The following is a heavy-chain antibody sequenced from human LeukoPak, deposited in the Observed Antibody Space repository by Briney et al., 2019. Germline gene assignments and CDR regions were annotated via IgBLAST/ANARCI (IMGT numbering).Heavy chain of an antibody. V-gene: IGHV3-9*01. CDR3: ARDIRPYDYNRMDV. CDR1: GFTFDDYG. Sequence: GGSLRLSCAASGFTFDDYGMHWVRQAPGKGLEWVSGISWSSGKIGYADSVKGRFTISRDNAKNSLYLQMDSLRGEDTAFYYCARDIRPYDYNRMDVWGQGTTVTVSS. CDR2: ISWSSGKI. J-gene: IGHJ6*02.